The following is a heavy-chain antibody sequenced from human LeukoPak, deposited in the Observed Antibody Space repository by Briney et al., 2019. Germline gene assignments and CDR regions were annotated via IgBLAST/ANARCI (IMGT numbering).Heavy chain of an antibody. J-gene: IGHJ6*03. Sequence: GGSLRLSCAASGFTFSSYSMNWVRQAPGKGLEWVSSISSSSSYIYYADSVKGRFTISRDSAKNSLYLQMNSLRAEDTAVYYCARGYSSSWHHYYYYMDVRGKGTTVTVSS. CDR3: ARGYSSSWHHYYYYMDV. V-gene: IGHV3-21*01. D-gene: IGHD6-13*01. CDR1: GFTFSSYS. CDR2: ISSSSSYI.